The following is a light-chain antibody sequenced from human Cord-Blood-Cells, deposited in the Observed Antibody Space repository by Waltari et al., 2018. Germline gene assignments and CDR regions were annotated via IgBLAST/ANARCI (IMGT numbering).Light chain of an antibody. CDR3: QQSYSTPYT. J-gene: IGKJ2*01. Sequence: DIQMTQSPSSLSASVGDRVTITCRASQSISSYLNWYQQKPGKAPKLLIYAASSLQSGVPSRFSGSGSGTDFTLTISSLQPEDFATYYCQQSYSTPYTFGLGTKQEIK. CDR1: QSISSY. V-gene: IGKV1-39*01. CDR2: AAS.